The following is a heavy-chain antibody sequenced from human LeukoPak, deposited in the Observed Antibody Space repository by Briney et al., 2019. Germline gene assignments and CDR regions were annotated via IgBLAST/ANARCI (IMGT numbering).Heavy chain of an antibody. CDR2: INPNSGGA. V-gene: IGHV1-2*02. J-gene: IGHJ4*02. CDR1: EYTFTNYY. Sequence: ASMKVSCKASEYTFTNYYISWVRQAPGQGLEWMGWINPNSGGAIYTQKFQGRVTMTRDTSSNTAYMQLSRLAPGDAAVYYCARVFAPSDSGGYYLKYWGQGTLVTVSS. CDR3: ARVFAPSDSGGYYLKY. D-gene: IGHD3-22*01.